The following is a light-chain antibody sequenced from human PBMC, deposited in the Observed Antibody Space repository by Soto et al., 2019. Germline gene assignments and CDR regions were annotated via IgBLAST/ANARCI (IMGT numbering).Light chain of an antibody. CDR3: QQYNNSPRT. CDR1: QSVSSN. J-gene: IGKJ1*01. V-gene: IGKV3-15*01. Sequence: EIVMTQSPATLSVSPGERATLSCRASQSVSSNLAWYQQKPGQAPRLLIYGASTRATGIPARFSGSGSGTEFTLLISSLQSEDFAVYYCQQYNNSPRTFGQGTKVEI. CDR2: GAS.